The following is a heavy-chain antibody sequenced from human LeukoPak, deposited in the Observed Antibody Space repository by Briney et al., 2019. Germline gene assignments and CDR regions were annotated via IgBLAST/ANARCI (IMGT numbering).Heavy chain of an antibody. Sequence: GGSLRLSCAASGFTFSNYNMNWVRQAPGKGLEWVSYISSTSSTVYYADSVKGRFTVSRDNAKNSLYLQMNSLRDEDTAMFYCARVGDGYSVNYFDCWGQGTLVTVSS. J-gene: IGHJ4*02. V-gene: IGHV3-48*02. CDR1: GFTFSNYN. CDR3: ARVGDGYSVNYFDC. CDR2: ISSTSSTV. D-gene: IGHD5-24*01.